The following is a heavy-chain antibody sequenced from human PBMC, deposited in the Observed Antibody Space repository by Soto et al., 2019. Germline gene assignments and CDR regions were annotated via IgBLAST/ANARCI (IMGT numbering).Heavy chain of an antibody. J-gene: IGHJ4*02. CDR1: GFTFENFA. V-gene: IGHV3-30-3*01. Sequence: QVPLVESGGGVVQPGRSLRLSCTASGFTFENFAMNWVRQTPGKGPEWVTVISQDGSIRYYGDFVKGRFTVSRDNSKNALYLQMNTLRPEDTAVYFCARGRGYSYGSRFDSWGQGTLVTVSS. CDR2: ISQDGSIR. CDR3: ARGRGYSYGSRFDS. D-gene: IGHD5-18*01.